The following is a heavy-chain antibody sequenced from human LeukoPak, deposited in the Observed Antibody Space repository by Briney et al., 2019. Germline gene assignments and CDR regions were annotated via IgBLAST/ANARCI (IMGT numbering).Heavy chain of an antibody. Sequence: GGSLRLSCAASGFTFSSYSMNWVRQAPGKGLEWVSPISSSSSYIYYADSVKGRFTISRDNAKNSLYLQMNSLRAEDTALYYCAKALYGSDMDVWGQGTTVTVSS. CDR3: AKALYGSDMDV. D-gene: IGHD3-10*01. CDR1: GFTFSSYS. V-gene: IGHV3-21*04. CDR2: ISSSSSYI. J-gene: IGHJ6*02.